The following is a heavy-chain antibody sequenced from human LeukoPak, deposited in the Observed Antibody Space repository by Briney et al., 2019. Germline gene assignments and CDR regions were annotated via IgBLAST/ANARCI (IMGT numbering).Heavy chain of an antibody. CDR3: ARYDVWGSYRAFDY. CDR1: GYSISSGYY. J-gene: IGHJ4*02. Sequence: PSETLSLTCTVSGYSISSGYYWGWIRQPPGKGLEWIGSIYHSGSTYYNPSLKSRVTISVDTSKNQFSLKLSSVTAADTAVYYCARYDVWGSYRAFDYWGQGTLVTVSS. CDR2: IYHSGST. V-gene: IGHV4-38-2*02. D-gene: IGHD3-16*02.